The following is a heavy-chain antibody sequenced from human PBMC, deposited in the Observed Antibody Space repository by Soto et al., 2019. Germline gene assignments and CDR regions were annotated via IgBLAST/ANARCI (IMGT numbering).Heavy chain of an antibody. D-gene: IGHD3-22*01. J-gene: IGHJ4*02. V-gene: IGHV4-38-2*02. CDR3: AREYHCALYVVSYFDF. CDR2: VYRSGAA. CDR1: GYTISTGYY. Sequence: KTSETLSLTCTVSGYTISTGYYWAWVRQSPGKGLERLGSVYRSGAAYYSPTLKSRVTISVDTSKNQFYLHLKSVIAADAAAYYCAREYHCALYVVSYFDFGGQGTPVNVS.